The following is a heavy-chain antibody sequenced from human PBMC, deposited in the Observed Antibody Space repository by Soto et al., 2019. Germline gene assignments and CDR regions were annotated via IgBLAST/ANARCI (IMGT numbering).Heavy chain of an antibody. Sequence: QLQLQESGPGLGKPSETLSLTCSVSGGSISSSPYYWGWIRQPPGKGLEWLGTIYYSGTTSYNPSLKSRVIISVDTSNNQLFLKLRSVTAADTAVYYCARHRQYYDTSGYQQRYFDYWGQGTQVTVSS. D-gene: IGHD3-22*01. CDR2: IYYSGTT. CDR1: GGSISSSPYY. J-gene: IGHJ4*02. CDR3: ARHRQYYDTSGYQQRYFDY. V-gene: IGHV4-39*01.